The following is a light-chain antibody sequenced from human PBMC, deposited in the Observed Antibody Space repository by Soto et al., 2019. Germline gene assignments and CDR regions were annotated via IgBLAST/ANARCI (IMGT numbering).Light chain of an antibody. CDR2: SNL. CDR1: SSNIGSNT. V-gene: IGLV1-44*01. J-gene: IGLJ3*02. Sequence: QLVLTQPPSASGTPGQRVTISCSGGSSNIGSNTVNWYQQLPGTAPKLLVFSNLQRPSGVPDRFSGSKSGTSASLAISGLRSEDEADYYCAAWDDSLNGQVFGGGTKVTVL. CDR3: AAWDDSLNGQV.